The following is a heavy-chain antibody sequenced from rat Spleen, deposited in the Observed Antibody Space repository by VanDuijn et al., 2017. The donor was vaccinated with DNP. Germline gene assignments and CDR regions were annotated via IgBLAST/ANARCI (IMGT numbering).Heavy chain of an antibody. Sequence: EVQLVESGGGLVQPGRSLKLSCAASGFTFSDYYMAWVRQAPTKGLEWVASISYDGGSTYYRDSVKGRFTISRDNAKNTQYLQMDSLRSEDTATYYCATHKGSSSSYGMDAWGQGTSVTVSS. J-gene: IGHJ4*01. D-gene: IGHD1-2*01. CDR2: ISYDGGST. V-gene: IGHV5-20*01. CDR3: ATHKGSSSSYGMDA. CDR1: GFTFSDYY.